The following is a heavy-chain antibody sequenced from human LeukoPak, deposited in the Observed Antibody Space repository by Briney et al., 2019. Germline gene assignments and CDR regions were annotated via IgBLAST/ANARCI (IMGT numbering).Heavy chain of an antibody. CDR2: LYHTGTA. J-gene: IGHJ4*02. Sequence: PSDTLSLTCRVSGDSISGSIYHWGWIRQSPGKGLEWIASLYHTGTAYYNPGLKSRVTISLDASKNQLSLRLNSVTAADTAVYYCTRDRTSYDILSSIAHWGQGALVTVSS. CDR1: GDSISGSIYH. D-gene: IGHD3-9*01. V-gene: IGHV4-39*07. CDR3: TRDRTSYDILSSIAH.